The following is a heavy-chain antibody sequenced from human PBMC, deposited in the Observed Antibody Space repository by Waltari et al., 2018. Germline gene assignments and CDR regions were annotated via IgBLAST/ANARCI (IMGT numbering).Heavy chain of an antibody. CDR3: ARVHLSYDSSGSYFQH. D-gene: IGHD3-22*01. J-gene: IGHJ1*01. CDR2: CIPIFGAA. CDR1: GGTFSSYA. V-gene: IGHV1-69*15. Sequence: QVQLVQSGAEVTKPGSSVKVSCKASGGTFSSYAISWVRQAPGQGLEWMGRCIPIFGAANYAQKFQGRVTITADESTSTAYMELSSLRSEDTAVYYCARVHLSYDSSGSYFQHWGQGTLVTVSS.